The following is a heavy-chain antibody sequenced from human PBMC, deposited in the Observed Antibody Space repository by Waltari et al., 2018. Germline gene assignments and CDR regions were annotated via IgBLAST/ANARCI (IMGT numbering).Heavy chain of an antibody. CDR2: FDPENGET. Sequence: QVQLVQSGAEVKKPGASVKVSCKVSGYTLTDLPMPRLRQAPGKGLEWMGGFDPENGETIYAQKFQGRVTMTEDTSTDTAYMELSSLRSEDTAVYYCATAQLGETYDYWGQGTLVTVSS. J-gene: IGHJ4*02. CDR3: ATAQLGETYDY. CDR1: GYTLTDLP. D-gene: IGHD1-1*01. V-gene: IGHV1-24*01.